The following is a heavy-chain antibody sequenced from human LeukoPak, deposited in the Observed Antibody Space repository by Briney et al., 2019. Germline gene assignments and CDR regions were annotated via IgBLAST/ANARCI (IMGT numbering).Heavy chain of an antibody. J-gene: IGHJ5*02. D-gene: IGHD1-26*01. V-gene: IGHV3-48*01. CDR3: VRDLTIVGVAQVHH. CDR2: ISTNSGTI. Sequence: QTGGSLRLSCAASGFTFSIYTTNWVRQAPGKGLEWISYISTNSGTIWYADSVKGRFSISRDNAKNSLFLHMNSLRAEDTAVYYCVRDLTIVGVAQVHHWGQGTLVTVSS. CDR1: GFTFSIYT.